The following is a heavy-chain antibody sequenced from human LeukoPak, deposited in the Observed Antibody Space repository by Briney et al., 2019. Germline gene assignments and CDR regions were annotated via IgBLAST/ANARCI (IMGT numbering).Heavy chain of an antibody. D-gene: IGHD3-10*01. CDR1: GFTFNRCG. Sequence: PGGSLRLSCAASGFTFNRCGMHWVRHAPGKGLEWVARILDDGSRQYYTDAVKGRFTIARDNSKNTLFLQMSSLRAEDTAVYYCVKSSGMDDYGMDAWGQGTTVTVSS. CDR3: VKSSGMDDYGMDA. J-gene: IGHJ6*02. V-gene: IGHV3-30*18. CDR2: ILDDGSRQ.